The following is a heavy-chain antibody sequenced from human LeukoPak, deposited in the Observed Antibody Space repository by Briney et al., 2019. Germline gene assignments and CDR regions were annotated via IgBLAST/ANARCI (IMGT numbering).Heavy chain of an antibody. CDR1: GYTFTGYY. J-gene: IGHJ5*02. V-gene: IGHV1-2*02. D-gene: IGHD3-22*01. CDR2: INPNRGGT. Sequence: ASVKVSCKASGYTFTGYYMHWVRQAPGQGLEWMGWINPNRGGTNYAQKFQGRVTMTRDTSISTAYMELSRLRSDDTAVYYCARGRTYYYDSSPFDPWGQGTLVTVSS. CDR3: ARGRTYYYDSSPFDP.